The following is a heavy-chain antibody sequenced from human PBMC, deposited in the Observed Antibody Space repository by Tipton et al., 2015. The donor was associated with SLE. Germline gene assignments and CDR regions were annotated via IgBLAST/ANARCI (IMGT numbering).Heavy chain of an antibody. CDR3: AKFPWFGELNGSDGMDV. CDR2: IYYTGST. V-gene: IGHV4-39*01. CDR1: GGSIRSSSYY. D-gene: IGHD3-10*01. Sequence: PGLVKPSETLSLTCTVSGGSIRSSSYYWGWIRQPPGKGLEWIGNIYYTGSTYQNPSLKSRVTISVDASKNQFSLKLSSVTAADTAVYYCAKFPWFGELNGSDGMDVWGRGTTVTVSS. J-gene: IGHJ6*02.